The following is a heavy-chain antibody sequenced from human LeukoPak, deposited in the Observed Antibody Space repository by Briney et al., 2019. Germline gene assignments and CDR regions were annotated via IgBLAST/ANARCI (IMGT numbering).Heavy chain of an antibody. V-gene: IGHV4-39*07. Sequence: SETLSLTCTVSGGSISSSSYYWGWIRQPPGKGLEWIGSIYYSGSTYYNPSLKSRVTISVDTSKNQFSLRLSSVTAADTAVYYCARAPNMVRGVINWFDPWGQGTLVTVSS. CDR2: IYYSGST. CDR3: ARAPNMVRGVINWFDP. J-gene: IGHJ5*02. CDR1: GGSISSSSYY. D-gene: IGHD3-10*01.